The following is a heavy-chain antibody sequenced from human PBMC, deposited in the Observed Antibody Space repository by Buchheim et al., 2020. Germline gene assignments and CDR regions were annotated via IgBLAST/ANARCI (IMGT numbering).Heavy chain of an antibody. CDR3: ARVHWGEYDQYYGLDV. Sequence: VRLVESGGGVVKPGGSLRLSCAVSGFDFSDFYMTWIRQAPGKGLEWVSYISGGGSYIGYADTVQGRFTISRDNAQNSLSQQMNNLRAEDTAVYYCARVHWGEYDQYYGLDVWGQGTT. CDR1: GFDFSDFY. V-gene: IGHV3-11*06. J-gene: IGHJ6*02. D-gene: IGHD4-17*01. CDR2: ISGGGSYI.